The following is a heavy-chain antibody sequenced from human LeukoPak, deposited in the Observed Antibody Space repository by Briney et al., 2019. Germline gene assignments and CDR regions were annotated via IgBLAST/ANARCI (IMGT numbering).Heavy chain of an antibody. V-gene: IGHV1-2*02. CDR3: ARGFHGDYYFDY. J-gene: IGHJ4*02. D-gene: IGHD4-17*01. Sequence: ASVKVSCKASGYTLTGYYMHWVRQAPGQGLEWMGWINPNSGGTKYVQKFQGRVSMTRDPSTSTAYMELSRLRSDDTAVYYCARGFHGDYYFDYWGQGTLVTVSS. CDR1: GYTLTGYY. CDR2: INPNSGGT.